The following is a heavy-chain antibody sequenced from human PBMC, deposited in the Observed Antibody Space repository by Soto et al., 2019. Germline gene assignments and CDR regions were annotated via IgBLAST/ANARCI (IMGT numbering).Heavy chain of an antibody. CDR3: ARHVGNSPPGS. Sequence: PSENLSHTFSCSGCPVRTRYYHWGWIRQPPGKGLEWIGSMYYSGSTYYNPSLKSRVTISVDTSKNQFSLKLTSVTAADTAVYHCARHVGNSPPGSWGQG. V-gene: IGHV4-39*01. J-gene: IGHJ1*01. D-gene: IGHD1-26*01. CDR2: MYYSGST. CDR1: GCPVRTRYYH.